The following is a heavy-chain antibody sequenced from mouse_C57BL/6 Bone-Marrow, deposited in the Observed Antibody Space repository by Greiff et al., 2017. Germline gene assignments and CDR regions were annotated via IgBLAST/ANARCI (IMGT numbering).Heavy chain of an antibody. Sequence: EVNVVESGGGLVQPGGSLKLSCAASGFTFSDYYMYWVRQTPEKRLEWVAYISNGGGSTYYPDTVKGRFTISRDNTKNTLYLQMSRLKSEDTAMYYCARKDYWGQGTSVTVSS. J-gene: IGHJ4*01. CDR1: GFTFSDYY. V-gene: IGHV5-12*01. CDR2: ISNGGGST. CDR3: ARKDY.